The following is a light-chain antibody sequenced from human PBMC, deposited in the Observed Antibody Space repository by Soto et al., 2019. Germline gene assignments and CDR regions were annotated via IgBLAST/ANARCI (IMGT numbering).Light chain of an antibody. CDR3: QQLNSYPLT. Sequence: DIQLTQSPSFLSASVGDRVTITCRASQGISSYLAWYQQKPGKAPKLLIYAASTLQSGVPSRFSGSGSGTEFTLTISSLQPEDFATYYCQQLNSYPLTFGGGPKGEIK. J-gene: IGKJ4*01. V-gene: IGKV1-9*01. CDR2: AAS. CDR1: QGISSY.